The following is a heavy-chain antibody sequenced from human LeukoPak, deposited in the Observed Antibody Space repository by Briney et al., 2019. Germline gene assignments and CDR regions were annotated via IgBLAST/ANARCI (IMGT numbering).Heavy chain of an antibody. CDR2: MYYSGST. CDR3: VRERHIASDAFDV. V-gene: IGHV4-39*07. D-gene: IGHD2-21*01. CDR1: GGSISSSSYY. Sequence: SETLSLTCTVSGGSISSSSYYWGWIRQPPGKGLEWIGSMYYSGSTYYNPSLKSRVTISADTSKNQFSMQLTSVTAADTAVYYCVRERHIASDAFDVWGQGTLVTVSS. J-gene: IGHJ3*01.